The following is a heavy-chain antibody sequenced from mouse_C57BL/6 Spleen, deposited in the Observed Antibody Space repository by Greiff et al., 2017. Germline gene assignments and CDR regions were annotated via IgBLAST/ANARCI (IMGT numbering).Heavy chain of an antibody. Sequence: QVQLQQPGAELVKPGASVKVSCKASGYTFTSYWMHWVKQRPGQGLEWIGRIHPSDSDTNYNQKFKGKATLTVDKSSSTAYMQLSSLTSEVSAVYYCAIDGWDDAMDYWGQGTSVTVST. CDR1: GYTFTSYW. D-gene: IGHD4-1*01. V-gene: IGHV1-74*01. CDR3: AIDGWDDAMDY. J-gene: IGHJ4*01. CDR2: IHPSDSDT.